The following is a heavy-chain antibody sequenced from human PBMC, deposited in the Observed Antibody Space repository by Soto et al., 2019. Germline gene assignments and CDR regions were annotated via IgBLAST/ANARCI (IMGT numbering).Heavy chain of an antibody. Sequence: QVQLVQSGAEVKKPGSSVKVSCRASGGSFRNYVMSWVRQAHGQGLEWMGGIIPVSETRTYAQKFQGRVKITADDCSSTVSMEMSNLRSEDTAVYFCSFHSDSNSYSRFDFWGQGTLVTVSS. CDR1: GGSFRNYV. CDR3: SFHSDSNSYSRFDF. CDR2: IIPVSETR. D-gene: IGHD4-4*01. V-gene: IGHV1-69*01. J-gene: IGHJ4*02.